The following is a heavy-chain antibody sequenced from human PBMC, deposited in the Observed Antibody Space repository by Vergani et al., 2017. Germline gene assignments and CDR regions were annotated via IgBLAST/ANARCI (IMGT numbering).Heavy chain of an antibody. CDR2: IIPIFGTA. J-gene: IGHJ6*03. CDR1: GGTFSSYA. CDR3: AAGSSSWYGDYYYYYMDV. Sequence: QGQLVQSGAEVKEPGASVKVSCKSSGGTFSSYAISWVRQAPGQGLEWMGGIIPIFGTANYAQKFQGRVTITADESTSTAYMELSSLRSEDTAVYYCAAGSSSWYGDYYYYYMDVWGKGTTVTVSS. D-gene: IGHD6-13*01. V-gene: IGHV1-69*01.